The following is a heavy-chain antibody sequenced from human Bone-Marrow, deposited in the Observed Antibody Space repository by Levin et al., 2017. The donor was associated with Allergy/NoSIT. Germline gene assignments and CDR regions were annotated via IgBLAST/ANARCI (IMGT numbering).Heavy chain of an antibody. J-gene: IGHJ4*02. V-gene: IGHV3-9*01. CDR2: ISWNSGSI. D-gene: IGHD3-3*01. CDR1: GFTFDDYA. CDR3: AKASLDFWSGYYFD. Sequence: GGSLRLSCAASGFTFDDYAMHWVRQAPGKGLEWVSGISWNSGSIGYADSVKGRFTISRDNAKNSLYLQMNSLRAEDTALYYCAKASLDFWSGYYFDWGQGTLVTVSS.